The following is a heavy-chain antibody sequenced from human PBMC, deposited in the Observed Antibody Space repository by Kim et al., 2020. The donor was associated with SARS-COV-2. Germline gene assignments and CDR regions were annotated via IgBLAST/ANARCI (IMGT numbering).Heavy chain of an antibody. CDR3: AKDFAESRNPGDTDPVWYY. CDR2: ISYDGSNK. CDR1: GFTFSSYG. J-gene: IGHJ4*02. V-gene: IGHV3-30*18. Sequence: GGSLRLSCAASGFTFSSYGMHWVRQAPGKGLEWVAVISYDGSNKNYADSVKGRFTISRDNSKNTLYLQMNSLRAEDTAVYYCAKDFAESRNPGDTDPVWYYWGQGTLVTLS. D-gene: IGHD5-18*01.